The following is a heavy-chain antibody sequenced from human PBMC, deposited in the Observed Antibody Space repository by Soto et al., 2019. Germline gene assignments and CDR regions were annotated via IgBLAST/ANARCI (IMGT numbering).Heavy chain of an antibody. V-gene: IGHV3-53*01. CDR3: ARDIVVVPAATGAFDI. CDR2: IYSGGST. J-gene: IGHJ3*02. CDR1: GFTVSSNY. D-gene: IGHD2-2*01. Sequence: EVQLVESGGGLIQPGGSLRLSCAASGFTVSSNYMSWVRQAPGKGLEWVSVIYSGGSTYYADSVKGRFTISRDNSKNTLYLQMTSLRAEDTAVYYCARDIVVVPAATGAFDIWGQGTMVTVSS.